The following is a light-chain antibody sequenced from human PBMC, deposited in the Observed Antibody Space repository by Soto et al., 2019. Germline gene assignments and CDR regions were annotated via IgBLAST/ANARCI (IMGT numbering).Light chain of an antibody. Sequence: QSALTQPPSASGSPGQSVTISCTGTSSDFGGYNYVSWNQQHPGKAPKLIIYEVTKRPSGVPDRFSGSKSGNTASLTVSGLQAEDEADYYCSSYAGSNSYVFGTGTKLTVL. CDR1: SSDFGGYNY. J-gene: IGLJ1*01. CDR3: SSYAGSNSYV. V-gene: IGLV2-8*01. CDR2: EVT.